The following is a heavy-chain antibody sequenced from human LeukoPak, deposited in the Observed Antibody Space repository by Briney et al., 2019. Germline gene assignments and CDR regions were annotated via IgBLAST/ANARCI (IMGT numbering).Heavy chain of an antibody. CDR3: ARGGYGGGNSGVIDS. V-gene: IGHV1-2*02. J-gene: IGHJ4*02. CDR2: MNPNGGGT. CDR1: GYTFIGYY. D-gene: IGHD4-23*01. Sequence: ASVKVSCKASGYTFIGYYIHWVRQAPGQGLEWMGWMNPNGGGTHYVQKFQGRVTMTRDTTISTAYMEESRLRSDDTALYYCARGGYGGGNSGVIDSWGQGTLVTVSS.